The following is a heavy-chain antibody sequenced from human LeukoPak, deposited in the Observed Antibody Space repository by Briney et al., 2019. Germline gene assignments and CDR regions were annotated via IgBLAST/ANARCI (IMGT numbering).Heavy chain of an antibody. Sequence: ASVKVSCKASGYTFTSYAMNWVRQAPGQGLEWMGWINTNTGNPTYAQGFTGRFVFSLDASVSTAYLQISSLKAEDTAVYYCALEGYGSGGSCYRGSTFDYWGQGTLVTVSS. CDR2: INTNTGNP. D-gene: IGHD2-15*01. CDR1: GYTFTSYA. V-gene: IGHV7-4-1*02. J-gene: IGHJ4*02. CDR3: ALEGYGSGGSCYRGSTFDY.